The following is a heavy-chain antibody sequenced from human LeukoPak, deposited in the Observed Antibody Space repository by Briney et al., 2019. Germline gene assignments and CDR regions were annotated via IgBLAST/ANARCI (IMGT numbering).Heavy chain of an antibody. Sequence: GESLKISCKASGYNFASYWIGWVRQVPGKGLEWMGIINPDDSDTRYSPSFQGQVTISADKSISTAYLQWSSLKASDTAMYYCARQWLFDYWGQGTLVTVSS. D-gene: IGHD6-19*01. V-gene: IGHV5-51*01. J-gene: IGHJ4*02. CDR1: GYNFASYW. CDR2: INPDDSDT. CDR3: ARQWLFDY.